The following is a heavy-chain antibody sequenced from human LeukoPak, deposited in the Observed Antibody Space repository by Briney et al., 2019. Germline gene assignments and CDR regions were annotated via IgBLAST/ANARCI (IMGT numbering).Heavy chain of an antibody. D-gene: IGHD1-26*01. CDR1: GFTFSSYA. CDR3: AREAPDDSGSYLDY. J-gene: IGHJ4*02. V-gene: IGHV3-30-3*01. Sequence: GGSLRLSCAASGFTFSSYAMHWVRQAPGKGLEWVAFISYDGSNKYYADSVKGRFTISRDNSKNTLYLQMNSLRAEDTAVYYCAREAPDDSGSYLDYWGQGTLVTVSS. CDR2: ISYDGSNK.